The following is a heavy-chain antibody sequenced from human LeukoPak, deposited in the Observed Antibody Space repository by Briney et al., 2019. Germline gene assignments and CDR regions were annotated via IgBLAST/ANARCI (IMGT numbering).Heavy chain of an antibody. D-gene: IGHD3-3*01. V-gene: IGHV1-46*01. CDR1: GYTFTAYY. J-gene: IGHJ6*02. Sequence: ASVKVSCKASGYTFTAYYMHWVRQAPGQGLEWMGIINPSGGSTSYAQKFQGRVTMTRDTSTSTVYMELSSLRSDDTAVYYCARATYYDFWSGYYAVYYYYGMDVWGQGTTVTVSS. CDR2: INPSGGST. CDR3: ARATYYDFWSGYYAVYYYYGMDV.